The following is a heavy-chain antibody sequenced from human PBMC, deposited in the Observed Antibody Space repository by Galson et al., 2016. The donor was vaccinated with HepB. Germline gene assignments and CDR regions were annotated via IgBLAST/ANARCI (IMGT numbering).Heavy chain of an antibody. CDR3: ARGLVGSTTAFVS. CDR2: IYSGGAT. V-gene: IGHV3-53*05. Sequence: SLRLSCAASGFTVTRSYMSWVRQAPGQGLEWVSVIYSGGATYYTDSVRGRFTISRDDSKNTLFLQMDSLRPKDTAAYYCARGLVGSTTAFVSWGQGTLVAVSS. J-gene: IGHJ4*02. CDR1: GFTVTRSY. D-gene: IGHD1-26*01.